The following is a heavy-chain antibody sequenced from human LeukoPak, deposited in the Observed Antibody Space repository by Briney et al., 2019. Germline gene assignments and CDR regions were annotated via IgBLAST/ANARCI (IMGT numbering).Heavy chain of an antibody. J-gene: IGHJ4*02. CDR3: ARTGEYYYDSSGYYLMDY. V-gene: IGHV5-51*01. Sequence: GESLKISCKGSGYSFTSYWIGWVRQMPGKGLEWMGIFYPGDSDTRYSPSFQGQVTISADKSISTAYLQWSSLKASDTAMYYCARTGEYYYDSSGYYLMDYWGQGTLVTVSS. CDR1: GYSFTSYW. CDR2: FYPGDSDT. D-gene: IGHD3-22*01.